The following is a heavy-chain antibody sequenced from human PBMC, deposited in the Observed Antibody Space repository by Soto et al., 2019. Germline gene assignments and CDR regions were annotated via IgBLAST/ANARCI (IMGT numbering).Heavy chain of an antibody. CDR3: ARGQCSSTSCYPYYYSYYGMDV. CDR2: IYYIGST. CDR1: GGSISIGGYY. D-gene: IGHD2-2*01. V-gene: IGHV4-31*01. J-gene: IGHJ6*02. Sequence: NPSDTLSLTCTVSGGSISIGGYYWSWIRQHSGKGLEGIGYIYYIGSTYYNPSLKSQVTISVDTSKNLFSLNLNSVTAADTAVYYCARGQCSSTSCYPYYYSYYGMDVWGQGTTVTVSS.